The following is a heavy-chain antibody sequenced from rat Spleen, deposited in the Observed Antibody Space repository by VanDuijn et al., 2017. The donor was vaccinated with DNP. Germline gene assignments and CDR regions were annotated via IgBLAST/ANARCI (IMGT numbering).Heavy chain of an antibody. CDR3: ARWGDYFDY. V-gene: IGHV3-1*01. Sequence: EVQLQESGPGLVKTSQSLSLTCSVTGYSITSNYWGWIRKFPGNKMEWIGNISYSSTNSYNPSLKSRISITRDKSKNQFFLQLNSVTTEDTATYYCARWGDYFDYWGQGVMVTVSS. J-gene: IGHJ2*01. CDR2: ISYSSTN. CDR1: GYSITSNY.